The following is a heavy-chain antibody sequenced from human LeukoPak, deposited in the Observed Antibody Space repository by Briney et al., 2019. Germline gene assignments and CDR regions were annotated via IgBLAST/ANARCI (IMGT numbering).Heavy chain of an antibody. CDR3: AIEPLRRFYY. Sequence: GGSLRLSCAASGFTFSSYGISWGCQAPGKGLEWVATIKDDGSEKYYVDSVKGRFSISRDNAKNSLYLQMDSLRVEDTAVYYCAIEPLRRFYYWGQGTLVTVSS. CDR2: IKDDGSEK. V-gene: IGHV3-7*01. J-gene: IGHJ4*02. CDR1: GFTFSSYG.